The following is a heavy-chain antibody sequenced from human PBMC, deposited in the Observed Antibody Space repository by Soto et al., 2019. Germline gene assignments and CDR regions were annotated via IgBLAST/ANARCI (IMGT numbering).Heavy chain of an antibody. CDR3: ARAIRHFRAVAYYSY. D-gene: IGHD6-19*01. J-gene: IGHJ4*02. Sequence: SETLSLTCAVYGGSFSGYYWSWIRRPPGKGLEWIGEINHSGSTNYNPSLKSRVTISVDTSKNQFSLKLSSVTAADTAVYYCARAIRHFRAVAYYSYWGQGTLVTVSS. CDR1: GGSFSGYY. V-gene: IGHV4-34*01. CDR2: INHSGST.